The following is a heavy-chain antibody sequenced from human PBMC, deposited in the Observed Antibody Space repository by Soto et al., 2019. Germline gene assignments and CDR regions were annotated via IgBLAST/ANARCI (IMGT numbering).Heavy chain of an antibody. CDR3: VRRGYCSGGSCYYSAFDI. CDR2: IYYSGST. Sequence: SETLSLTCTVSGGSISSYYWTWIRQPPGKGLEWIGYIYYSGSTNYNPSLKSRVTISIDTSKNQFSLKLSSMTAADTAVYYCVRRGYCSGGSCYYSAFDIWGQGTMVTV. CDR1: GGSISSYY. J-gene: IGHJ3*02. V-gene: IGHV4-59*08. D-gene: IGHD2-15*01.